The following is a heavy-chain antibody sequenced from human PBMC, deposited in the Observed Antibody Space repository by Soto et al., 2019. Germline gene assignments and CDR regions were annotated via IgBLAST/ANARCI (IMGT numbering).Heavy chain of an antibody. Sequence: GGSLRLSCAASGFTFSSYAMSWVRQAPGKGLEWVSAISGSGGSTYYADSVKGRFTISRDTSKNTLYLQMNSLRAEDTAVYYCAKGNLGGSWTRHYFDYWGQGTLVTV. J-gene: IGHJ4*02. CDR3: AKGNLGGSWTRHYFDY. V-gene: IGHV3-23*01. D-gene: IGHD6-13*01. CDR1: GFTFSSYA. CDR2: ISGSGGST.